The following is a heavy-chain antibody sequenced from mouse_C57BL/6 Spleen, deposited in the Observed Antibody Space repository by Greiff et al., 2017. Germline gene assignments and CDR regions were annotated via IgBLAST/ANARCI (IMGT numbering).Heavy chain of an antibody. CDR1: GYTFTDYY. V-gene: IGHV1-26*01. J-gene: IGHJ2*01. D-gene: IGHD1-1*01. CDR3: ARSTTVVATDY. Sequence: EVQLQQSGPELVKPGASVKISCKASGYTFTDYYMNWVKQSHGKSLEWIGDINPNNGGTSYNQKFKGKATLTVDKSSSTAYMELRSLTSEDSAVYYCARSTTVVATDYWGQGTTRTVSS. CDR2: INPNNGGT.